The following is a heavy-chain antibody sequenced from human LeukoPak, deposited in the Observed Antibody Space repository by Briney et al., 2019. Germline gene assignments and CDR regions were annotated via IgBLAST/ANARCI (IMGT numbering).Heavy chain of an antibody. J-gene: IGHJ4*02. CDR1: GFTFRTYS. CDR3: ARDRPTGASRVFVVQ. V-gene: IGHV3-21*06. D-gene: IGHD2-15*01. Sequence: GGSLRLSCAASGFTFRTYSMNWVRQAPGKGLEWVSSIDGSSRSLYYADAVKGRFTISRDNTKNSLYLLMNNLRAEDTAIYYCARDRPTGASRVFVVQWGQGTPVTASS. CDR2: IDGSSRSL.